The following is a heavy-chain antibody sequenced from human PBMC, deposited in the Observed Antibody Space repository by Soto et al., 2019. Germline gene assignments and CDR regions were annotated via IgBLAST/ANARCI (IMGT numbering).Heavy chain of an antibody. J-gene: IGHJ4*02. V-gene: IGHV1-69*04. Sequence: SVKVSCKASGGTFSSYTISWVRQAPGQGLEWMGRIIPILGIANYAQKFQGRVTITADKSTSTSYMELSSLRSEDTAVYYCAREDDNTSTWIYGDSAFSWGQGTLVTVSS. D-gene: IGHD4-17*01. CDR3: AREDDNTSTWIYGDSAFS. CDR1: GGTFSSYT. CDR2: IIPILGIA.